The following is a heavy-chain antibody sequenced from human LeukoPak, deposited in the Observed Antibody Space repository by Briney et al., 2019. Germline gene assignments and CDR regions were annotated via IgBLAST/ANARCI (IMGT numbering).Heavy chain of an antibody. CDR2: IYYSGST. CDR3: ARRLFGPGQIDY. D-gene: IGHD3-10*01. V-gene: IGHV4-30-4*01. Sequence: SQTLSLTCTVSGAAISSGDYYWSWIRQPPGLGLEWIGYIYYSGSTYYSPSLKSRVTLSVDTSRNQLSLKLNSVTAADTAVYYCARRLFGPGQIDYWGQGTLVTVSS. CDR1: GAAISSGDYY. J-gene: IGHJ4*02.